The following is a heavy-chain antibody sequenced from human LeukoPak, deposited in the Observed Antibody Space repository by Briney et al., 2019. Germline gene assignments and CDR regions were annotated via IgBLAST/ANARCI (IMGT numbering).Heavy chain of an antibody. J-gene: IGHJ6*02. CDR3: ATGYCSGGSCYSDYYYGMDV. CDR1: GFTFSSFA. Sequence: PGGSLRLSCAASGFTFSSFALSWVRQAPGKGLEWVSSISGSGDSTYYMESVKGRFTISRDNSENTLYLQMNSLRADDTAVYYCATGYCSGGSCYSDYYYGMDVWGQGTTVTVSS. V-gene: IGHV3-23*01. CDR2: ISGSGDST. D-gene: IGHD2-15*01.